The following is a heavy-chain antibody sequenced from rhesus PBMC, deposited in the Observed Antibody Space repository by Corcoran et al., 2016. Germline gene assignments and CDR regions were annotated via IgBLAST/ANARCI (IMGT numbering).Heavy chain of an antibody. V-gene: IGHV4-106*01. D-gene: IGHD3-28*01. CDR2: IYGRGGGT. Sequence: QVQLQESGPGLVKPSETLSLTCAVSGGSISDDYYWSWLLQPPGKGLEWIGYIYGRGGGTNYNPSLKNRVTISIDTSKNQFSLKLSSVTAADTAVYYCARRVIVVITEYYFDYWGQGVLVTVSS. CDR3: ARRVIVVITEYYFDY. CDR1: GGSISDDYY. J-gene: IGHJ4*01.